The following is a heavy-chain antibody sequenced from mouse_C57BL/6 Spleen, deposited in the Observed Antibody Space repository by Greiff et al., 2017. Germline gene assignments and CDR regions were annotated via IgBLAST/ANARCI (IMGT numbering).Heavy chain of an antibody. Sequence: VQLVESGPGLVAPSQSLSITCTVSGFSLTSSGVDWVRQPPGKGLEWLGVIWGGGRTHYNSALMSRLSIRKDNSKSQVFLKMNSLQTDDTAMYYCASLGRFYAMDYWGQGTLVTVSS. V-gene: IGHV2-9*01. CDR3: ASLGRFYAMDY. CDR2: IWGGGRT. D-gene: IGHD4-1*01. J-gene: IGHJ4*01. CDR1: GFSLTSSG.